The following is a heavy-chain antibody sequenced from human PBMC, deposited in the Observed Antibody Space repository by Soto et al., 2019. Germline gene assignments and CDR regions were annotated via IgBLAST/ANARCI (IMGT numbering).Heavy chain of an antibody. Sequence: EVQLVESGGGLVQPGRSLRLSCAASGFTFDDYAMHWVRQAPGKGLEWVSGISWNSGSIGYADSVKGRFTISRDNAKNSLYLQINSLRAEDTALYYCAKDMSGAVAGHFDYWGQGTLVTVSS. CDR2: ISWNSGSI. D-gene: IGHD6-19*01. CDR3: AKDMSGAVAGHFDY. CDR1: GFTFDDYA. J-gene: IGHJ4*02. V-gene: IGHV3-9*01.